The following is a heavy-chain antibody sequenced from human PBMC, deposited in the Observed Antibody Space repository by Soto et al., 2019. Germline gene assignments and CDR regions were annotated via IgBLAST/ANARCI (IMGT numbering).Heavy chain of an antibody. CDR1: CDTFSFYS. D-gene: IGHD3-10*01. V-gene: IGHV1-69*04. Sequence: QVQLVQSGAEVKRPGSSVKVSCKASCDTFSFYSINWVRQAPGLGLEWMGRVNPILSMSNYAQRFQGRVTMTADKSTSTVYMELSGLRSEDTAMYYCATSYGSGYRAFDYWGQGALVTVSS. J-gene: IGHJ4*02. CDR3: ATSYGSGYRAFDY. CDR2: VNPILSMS.